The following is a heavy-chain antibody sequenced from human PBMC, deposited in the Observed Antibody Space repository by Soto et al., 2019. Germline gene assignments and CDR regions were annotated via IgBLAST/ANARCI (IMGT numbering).Heavy chain of an antibody. CDR3: ARLPVPRRTTVTTGSYYYYYYMDV. V-gene: IGHV3-11*01. CDR2: ISSSGSTI. Sequence: GGSLRLSCAASGFTFSDYCMSWIRQAPGKGLEWVSYISSSGSTIYYADSVKGRFTISRDNAKNSLYLQMNSLRAEDTAVYYCARLPVPRRTTVTTGSYYYYYYMDVWGKGTTVTVSS. J-gene: IGHJ6*03. D-gene: IGHD4-17*01. CDR1: GFTFSDYC.